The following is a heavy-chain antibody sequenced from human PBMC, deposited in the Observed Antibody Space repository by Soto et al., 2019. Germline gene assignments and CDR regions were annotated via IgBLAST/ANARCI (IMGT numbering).Heavy chain of an antibody. CDR1: GFSLTTSGVG. D-gene: IGHD3-10*01. J-gene: IGHJ4*02. Sequence: QITLKESGPTLVKPTQTLTLTCTFSGFSLTTSGVGVGWIRQPPGKALEWLALLYWDDDKRYSPSLKSRLTITMDTSNSPVVLTMTNMDPVDPGTYFCAHSSGRSGDYWGQGTLVTVSS. CDR3: AHSSGRSGDY. CDR2: LYWDDDK. V-gene: IGHV2-5*02.